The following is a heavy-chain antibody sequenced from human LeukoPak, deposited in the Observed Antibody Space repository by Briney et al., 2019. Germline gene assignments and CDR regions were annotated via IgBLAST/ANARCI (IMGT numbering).Heavy chain of an antibody. CDR1: GFTFSSYG. CDR2: IQYDGSNE. CDR3: AKDRCSNGIGCYYYYMDV. D-gene: IGHD2-8*01. Sequence: PGGSLRLSCAASGFTFSSYGMSWVRQAPGKGLEWVAYIQYDGSNEQYADSVEGRFSISRDSSKNILYLQLNSLRAEDTAVYYCAKDRCSNGIGCYYYYMDVWGKGTTVTIS. V-gene: IGHV3-30*02. J-gene: IGHJ6*03.